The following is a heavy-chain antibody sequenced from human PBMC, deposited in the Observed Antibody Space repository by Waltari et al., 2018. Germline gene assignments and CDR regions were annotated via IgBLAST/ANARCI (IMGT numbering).Heavy chain of an antibody. D-gene: IGHD3-10*01. Sequence: QVQLQESGPGLVKPSETLSLTCTVSGGSISSYYWSWIRQPAGKGLEWIGRIYTSGSTNYNPSLKSRVTMSVDTSKNQFSLKLSSVTAADTAVYYCARGSRARSANGYYFDYWGQGTLVTVSS. CDR3: ARGSRARSANGYYFDY. CDR1: GGSISSYY. J-gene: IGHJ4*02. V-gene: IGHV4-4*07. CDR2: IYTSGST.